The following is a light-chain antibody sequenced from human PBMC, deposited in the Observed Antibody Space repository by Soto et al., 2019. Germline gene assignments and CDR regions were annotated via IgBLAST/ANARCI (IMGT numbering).Light chain of an antibody. V-gene: IGKV3-15*01. CDR3: QQYNNWPRV. J-gene: IGKJ1*01. CDR1: QSVSSS. CDR2: GAS. Sequence: EIVMTQSPATLSVSPGERATLSCRASQSVSSSLAWYQQKPGQAPRLLIYGASTRATGIPARFSGSGSGTEFTLTISSLQSEDFAVYYCQQYNNWPRVFGQGAKVEIK.